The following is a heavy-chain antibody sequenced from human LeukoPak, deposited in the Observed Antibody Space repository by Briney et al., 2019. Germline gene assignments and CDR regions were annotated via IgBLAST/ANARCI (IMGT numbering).Heavy chain of an antibody. J-gene: IGHJ4*02. CDR2: ICSSGSTI. D-gene: IGHD3-22*01. V-gene: IGHV3-11*01. CDR3: ARSYYDRSGYYYDPYFDY. Sequence: GGSLRLSCAASGFTFSDYYMSWIRQAPGKGLEWVSYICSSGSTIYYADSVKGRFTISRDNAKNSLYLQMNSLRAEDTAVYYCARSYYDRSGYYYDPYFDYWGQGTLVTVSS. CDR1: GFTFSDYY.